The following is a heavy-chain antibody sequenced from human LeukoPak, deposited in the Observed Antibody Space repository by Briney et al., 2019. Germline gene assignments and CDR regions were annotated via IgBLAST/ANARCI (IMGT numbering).Heavy chain of an antibody. J-gene: IGHJ3*02. Sequence: ASEKVSRKASGYTFTGYYMHWVRQAPAQGLEWVGWINPNSGGTNYAQKFQGRVTMTRDTSISTAYMELRRLRSDDTAVYYCARDHPYYYGSGSYYDRQAFDIWGQGTMVTVSS. CDR3: ARDHPYYYGSGSYYDRQAFDI. CDR2: INPNSGGT. V-gene: IGHV1-2*02. CDR1: GYTFTGYY. D-gene: IGHD3-10*01.